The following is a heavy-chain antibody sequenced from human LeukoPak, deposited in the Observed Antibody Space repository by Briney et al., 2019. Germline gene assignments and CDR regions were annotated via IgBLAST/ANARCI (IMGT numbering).Heavy chain of an antibody. D-gene: IGHD6-25*01. J-gene: IGHJ5*02. V-gene: IGHV4-59*12. CDR3: AREAAGQWFDP. Sequence: PSETLSLTCTVSGGSISSYYWSWIRQPPGKGLEWIGEIYHSGSTNYNPSLKSRVTMSLDKSKNQFSLKLTSVTAADTAVYYCAREAAGQWFDPWGQGTLVTVSS. CDR1: GGSISSYY. CDR2: IYHSGST.